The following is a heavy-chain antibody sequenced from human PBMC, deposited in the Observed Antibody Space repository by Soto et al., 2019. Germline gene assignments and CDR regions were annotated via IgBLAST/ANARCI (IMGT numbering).Heavy chain of an antibody. CDR1: GFTFSSYG. CDR3: ERDWGYYDSSGQTGWFDP. D-gene: IGHD3-22*01. J-gene: IGHJ5*02. Sequence: QVQLVESGGGVVQPGRSLRLSCAASGFTFSSYGMHWVRQAPGKGLEWVAVIWYDGSNKYYADSVKGRFTISRDNSKNTMYLQMNSLRAEDTAVYSCERDWGYYDSSGQTGWFDPWGQGTLVTVSS. V-gene: IGHV3-33*01. CDR2: IWYDGSNK.